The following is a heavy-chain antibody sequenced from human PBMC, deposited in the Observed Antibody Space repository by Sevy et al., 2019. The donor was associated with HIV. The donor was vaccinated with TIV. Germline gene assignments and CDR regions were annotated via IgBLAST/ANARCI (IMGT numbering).Heavy chain of an antibody. CDR2: IDPHGSTT. CDR1: GYIITTHY. Sequence: ASVKVSCKASGYIITTHYIHWVRQAPGQGLEWMGVIDPHGSTTTYAQKFQGRVTVPSDTSTRTVYMELSSRRSEDTAMYYCVRFSGGAEVATADYWGQGTLVTVSS. J-gene: IGHJ4*02. V-gene: IGHV1-46*01. D-gene: IGHD5-12*01. CDR3: VRFSGGAEVATADY.